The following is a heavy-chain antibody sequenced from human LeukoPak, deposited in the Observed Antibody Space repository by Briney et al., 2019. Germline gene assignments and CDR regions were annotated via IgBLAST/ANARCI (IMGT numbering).Heavy chain of an antibody. CDR3: ARGVGGDYDFWSGYQSNWFDP. V-gene: IGHV4-30-4*01. D-gene: IGHD3-3*01. CDR1: GGSISSGDYY. J-gene: IGHJ5*02. CDR2: IYYSGST. Sequence: SQTLSLTCTVSGGSISSGDYYWRWIRQPPGKGLEWIGYIYYSGSTYYNPSLKSRVTISVDTSKNQFSLKLSSVTAADTAVYYCARGVGGDYDFWSGYQSNWFDPWGQGTLVTVSS.